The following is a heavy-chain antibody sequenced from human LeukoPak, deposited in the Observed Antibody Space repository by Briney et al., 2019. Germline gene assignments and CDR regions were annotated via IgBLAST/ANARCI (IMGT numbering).Heavy chain of an antibody. Sequence: GGSLRLSCAASGLTFSSSWVSWVRQTPGKGLEWVANIKQDGSEKYYVDSVKGRFTISRDNSKSTLYLQMNSLRAEDTAVYYCARDQRELRVFDYWGQGTLVTVSS. D-gene: IGHD1-26*01. CDR2: IKQDGSEK. V-gene: IGHV3-7*01. CDR1: GLTFSSSW. CDR3: ARDQRELRVFDY. J-gene: IGHJ4*02.